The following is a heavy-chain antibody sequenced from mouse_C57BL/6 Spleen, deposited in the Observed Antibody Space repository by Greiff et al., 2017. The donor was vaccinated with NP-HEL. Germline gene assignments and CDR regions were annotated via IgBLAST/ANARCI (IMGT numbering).Heavy chain of an antibody. CDR1: GYTFTSYW. CDR2: IQPNSGST. V-gene: IGHV1-64*01. D-gene: IGHD2-12*01. J-gene: IGHJ4*01. Sequence: VQLQQPGAELVKPGASVKLSCKASGYTFTSYWMHWVKQRPGQGLEWIGMIQPNSGSTNYNEKFKSKATLTVDKSSSTAYMQLSSLTSEDSAVYYCASAYYRAMDYWGQGTSVTVSS. CDR3: ASAYYRAMDY.